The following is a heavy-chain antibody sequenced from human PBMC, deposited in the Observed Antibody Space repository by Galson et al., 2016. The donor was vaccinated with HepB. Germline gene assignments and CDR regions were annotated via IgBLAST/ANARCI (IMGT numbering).Heavy chain of an antibody. Sequence: SVKVSCKAPGYTFTSYGVNRVRQAPGQGLEWVGWISVFNGNTNYGQKFQGRVTMTTDTSTNTAHLELRSLRSDDTALYYCARGPSWGAAGYNDYWGQGTLVTVSS. CDR1: GYTFTSYG. V-gene: IGHV1-18*01. D-gene: IGHD5-24*01. J-gene: IGHJ4*02. CDR2: ISVFNGNT. CDR3: ARGPSWGAAGYNDY.